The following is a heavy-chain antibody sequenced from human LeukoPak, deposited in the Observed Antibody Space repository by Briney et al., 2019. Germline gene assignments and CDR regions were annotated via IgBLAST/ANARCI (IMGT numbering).Heavy chain of an antibody. CDR3: AKGGKWDVTPFDD. CDR2: ISGSGGST. J-gene: IGHJ4*02. D-gene: IGHD1-26*01. CDR1: GFTFSSYA. Sequence: PGGSLRLSCAASGFTFSSYAMSWVRQAPGKGLERVSAISGSGGSTYYADSVKGRFTISRDNSKNTLYLQMNSLRAEDTAVYYCAKGGKWDVTPFDDWGQGTLVTVSS. V-gene: IGHV3-23*01.